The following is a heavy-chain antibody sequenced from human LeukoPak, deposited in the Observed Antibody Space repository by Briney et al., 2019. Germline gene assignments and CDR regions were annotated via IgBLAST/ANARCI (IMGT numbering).Heavy chain of an antibody. CDR2: IKQDGGET. CDR1: GFTFSTYW. Sequence: GGSLRLSCAASGFTFSTYWMTWVRQAPGKGLEWVANIKQDGGETYYVDSVKGRFTISRDNSKNTLYLQMNSLRAEDTAVYYCARQSSGWYVDYWGQGTLVTVSS. D-gene: IGHD6-19*01. CDR3: ARQSSGWYVDY. J-gene: IGHJ4*02. V-gene: IGHV3-7*01.